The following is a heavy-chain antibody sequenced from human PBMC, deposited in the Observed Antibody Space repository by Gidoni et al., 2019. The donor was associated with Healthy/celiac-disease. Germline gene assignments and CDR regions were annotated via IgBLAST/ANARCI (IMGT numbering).Heavy chain of an antibody. CDR1: GYRFTSYW. Sequence: ELQLSQAGSEVKKPGESLKISCTGSGYRFTSYWNGWVRQMPGKGLEWMGISYPGDSDTRYSPSLQGQVTISADKSISTAYLQWSSLKASDTAMYYCARNSGWYEGMDVWGQGTTVTVSS. CDR3: ARNSGWYEGMDV. D-gene: IGHD6-19*01. V-gene: IGHV5-51*03. CDR2: SYPGDSDT. J-gene: IGHJ6*02.